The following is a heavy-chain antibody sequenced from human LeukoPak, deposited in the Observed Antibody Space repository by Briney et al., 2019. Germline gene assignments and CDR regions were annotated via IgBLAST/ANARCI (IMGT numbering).Heavy chain of an antibody. CDR2: ITSSGDGT. CDR3: AKDRPNYYGSNGHYYRRDGDY. D-gene: IGHD3-22*01. J-gene: IGHJ4*02. V-gene: IGHV3-23*01. Sequence: PGGSLRLSCAASGFTFRIYAMSWVRQAPGKGLQWVSSITSSGDGTYYADCVKGRFTISRDNSENMLYLQMNSLRVEDTAVYFCAKDRPNYYGSNGHYYRRDGDYWGQGTLVTVSS. CDR1: GFTFRIYA.